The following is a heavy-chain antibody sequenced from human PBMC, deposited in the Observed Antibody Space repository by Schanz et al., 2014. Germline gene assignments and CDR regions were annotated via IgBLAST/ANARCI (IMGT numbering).Heavy chain of an antibody. CDR2: VNHGGYT. J-gene: IGHJ4*02. V-gene: IGHV4-34*01. CDR1: GGSFSGYW. CDR3: ATWSGTRLFHN. D-gene: IGHD1-7*01. Sequence: QVQLQQWGAGLLKPSETLSLTCAFSGGSFSGYWWTWVRQSPGKGLEWIGEVNHGGYTNYNPSLRSGVTVSVDMSKKQCALRRSSVTAAETAAYYCATWSGTRLFHNWGQGTLVTVSS.